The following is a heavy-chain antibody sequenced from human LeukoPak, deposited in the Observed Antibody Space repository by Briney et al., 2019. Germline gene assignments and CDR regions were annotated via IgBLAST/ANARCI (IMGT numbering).Heavy chain of an antibody. CDR3: ARLFSSGWHNTHGGY. D-gene: IGHD6-19*01. CDR2: IYFSGGT. V-gene: IGHV4-39*01. Sequence: WETLSLTCTVSGGSISSNNYYWGWIRQPPGKGLEWIGSIYFSGGTYYSPSLESRVTISIDTSKNQFSLKLSSVIAADTAVYYCARLFSSGWHNTHGGYWGQGILVTVSS. CDR1: GGSISSNNYY. J-gene: IGHJ4*02.